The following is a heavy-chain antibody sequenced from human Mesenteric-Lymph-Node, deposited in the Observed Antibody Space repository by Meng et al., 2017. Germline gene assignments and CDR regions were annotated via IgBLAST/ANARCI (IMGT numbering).Heavy chain of an antibody. CDR1: GGSISTNY. D-gene: IGHD3-16*02. J-gene: IGHJ4*02. Sequence: QVSRTESDPVLVMPSASLVLSGALSGGSISTNYWSWIRPPPGKGLKWIVNNAYSGSTNYNPSFSSRVTISVDSAKNQFSLKLSSVTAADTAVYYCARHQNGGTYPLDYWGQGTLVTVSS. CDR2: NAYSGST. V-gene: IGHV4-59*08. CDR3: ARHQNGGTYPLDY.